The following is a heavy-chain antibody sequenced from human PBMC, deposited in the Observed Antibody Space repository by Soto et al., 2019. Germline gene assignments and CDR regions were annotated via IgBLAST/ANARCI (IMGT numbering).Heavy chain of an antibody. V-gene: IGHV3-23*01. D-gene: IGHD6-13*01. J-gene: IGHJ4*02. CDR3: AKDSSSWYLVSYFED. CDR2: ISGSGGST. Sequence: GGSLRLSCAASGFTFSSHAMSWVRQAPGKGLEWVSGISGSGGSTYYADSVKGRFTISRDNSKSTLYLQMNSLRAEDTAVYYCAKDSSSWYLVSYFEDWGQGTLVTVSS. CDR1: GFTFSSHA.